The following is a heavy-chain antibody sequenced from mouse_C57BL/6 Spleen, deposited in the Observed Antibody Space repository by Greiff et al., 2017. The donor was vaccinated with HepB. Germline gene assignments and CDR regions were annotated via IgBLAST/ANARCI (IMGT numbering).Heavy chain of an antibody. D-gene: IGHD1-1*01. CDR1: GYTFTSYW. CDR3: ARGYGRGYFDY. CDR2: IDPSDSET. Sequence: QVQLQQPGAELVRPGSSVKLSCKASGYTFTSYWMHWVKQRPIQGLEWIGNIDPSDSETHYNQKFKDKATLTVDKSSSTAYMQLSSLTSEDSAVYYCARGYGRGYFDYWDQGTTLTVSS. J-gene: IGHJ2*01. V-gene: IGHV1-52*01.